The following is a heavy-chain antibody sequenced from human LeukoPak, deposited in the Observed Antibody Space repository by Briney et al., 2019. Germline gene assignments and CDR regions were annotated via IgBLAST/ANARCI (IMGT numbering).Heavy chain of an antibody. D-gene: IGHD3-10*01. CDR1: GFTFSTYA. J-gene: IGHJ4*02. CDR2: IPYDGSNK. CDR3: ARVRPLWFGELHNPDFDY. Sequence: AGGSLRLSCAASGFTFSTYAMHWVRQAPGKGLEWVAVIPYDGSNKYYADSVKGRFTISRDNAKNSLYLQMNSLRAEDTAVYYCARVRPLWFGELHNPDFDYWGQGTLVTVSS. V-gene: IGHV3-30*04.